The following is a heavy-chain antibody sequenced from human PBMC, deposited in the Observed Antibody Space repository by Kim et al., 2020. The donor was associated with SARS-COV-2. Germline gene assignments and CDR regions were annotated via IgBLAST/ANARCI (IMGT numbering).Heavy chain of an antibody. J-gene: IGHJ6*02. CDR2: IKSKTDGGTT. V-gene: IGHV3-15*01. CDR1: GFTFGNAW. D-gene: IGHD6-13*01. Sequence: GGSLRLSCAASGFTFGNAWMSWVRQAPGKGLEWVGRIKSKTDGGTTDYAAPVKGRFTISRDDSKNTLYLQMNSLKTEDTAVYYCTTLSYSSSWYGAVYYYGMDVWGQGTTVTVSS. CDR3: TTLSYSSSWYGAVYYYGMDV.